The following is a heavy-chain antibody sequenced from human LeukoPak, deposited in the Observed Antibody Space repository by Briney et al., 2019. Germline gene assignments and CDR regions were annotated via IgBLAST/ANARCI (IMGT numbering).Heavy chain of an antibody. CDR3: ARVSREMWFGELFYFDY. V-gene: IGHV1-2*02. CDR1: GYTFTAYY. CDR2: INPDSGGT. J-gene: IGHJ4*02. Sequence: ASVKVSCKTSGYTFTAYYMHWVRQAPGQRLEWMGWINPDSGGTNYAQKFQGRVTMSRDTSISTAYMELSRLRSDDTAVYYCARVSREMWFGELFYFDYWGQGTLVTVSS. D-gene: IGHD3-10*01.